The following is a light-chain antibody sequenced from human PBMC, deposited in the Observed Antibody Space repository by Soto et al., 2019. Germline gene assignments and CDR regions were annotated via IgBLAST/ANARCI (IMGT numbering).Light chain of an antibody. V-gene: IGKV3D-20*02. J-gene: IGKJ1*01. CDR2: GES. Sequence: EIVLTQSPGTLSLSPGETATLSCRASQSVSSSYLAWYQQKPGQAPRILIYGESTRATGIPDRFSGSGSGTDFNLTISRLEPEDLAVYFCQKRSNWPRTCGQGTKVDIK. CDR3: QKRSNWPRT. CDR1: QSVSSSY.